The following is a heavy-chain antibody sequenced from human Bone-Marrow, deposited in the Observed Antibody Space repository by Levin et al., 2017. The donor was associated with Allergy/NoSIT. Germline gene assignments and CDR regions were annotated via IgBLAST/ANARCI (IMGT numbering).Heavy chain of an antibody. CDR1: GFIFEDYA. D-gene: IGHD3-22*01. V-gene: IGHV3-9*01. J-gene: IGHJ4*02. CDR2: IVWNSAVT. CDR3: ARVDSSGYSHYFDY. Sequence: SLKISCEASGFIFEDYAMHWVRQAPGKGLEWVSGIVWNSAVTAYADFVEGRFTISRDNAKKSLYLQMDSLRPDDTALYFCARVDSSGYSHYFDYWGQGILVTVSS.